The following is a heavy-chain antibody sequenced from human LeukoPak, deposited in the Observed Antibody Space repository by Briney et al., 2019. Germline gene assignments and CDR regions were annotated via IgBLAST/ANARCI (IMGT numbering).Heavy chain of an antibody. CDR2: ISGSGGST. CDR1: GFTFSSYA. CDR3: AKDSWGTAYLYYFDY. D-gene: IGHD2-15*01. V-gene: IGHV3-23*01. J-gene: IGHJ4*02. Sequence: GGSLRLSRAASGFTFSSYAMSWVRQAPGKGLEWVSAISGSGGSTYYADSVKGRFTISRDNSKNTLYLQMNSLRAEDTAVYYCAKDSWGTAYLYYFDYWGQGTLVTVSS.